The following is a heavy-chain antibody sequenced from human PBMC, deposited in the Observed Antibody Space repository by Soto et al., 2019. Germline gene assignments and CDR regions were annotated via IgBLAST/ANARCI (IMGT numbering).Heavy chain of an antibody. Sequence: ASVKVSCKASGYTFTSYGISWVRQAPGRGLEWMGWISAYNGNTDHAQSLQGRVTMTTDTSTSTAYMGLRSLRSDDTAVYYCARVGAYCSGVSCFDYWGLGTLVTVSS. J-gene: IGHJ4*02. V-gene: IGHV1-18*01. CDR1: GYTFTSYG. CDR3: ARVGAYCSGVSCFDY. D-gene: IGHD2-15*01. CDR2: ISAYNGNT.